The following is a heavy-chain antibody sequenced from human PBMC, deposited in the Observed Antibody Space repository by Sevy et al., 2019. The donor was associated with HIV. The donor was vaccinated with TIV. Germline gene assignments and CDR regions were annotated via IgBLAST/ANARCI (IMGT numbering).Heavy chain of an antibody. V-gene: IGHV1-18*01. D-gene: IGHD2-8*01. CDR2: ISAYNGNT. J-gene: IGHJ4*02. Sequence: ASVKVSCKASGYTFTSYGISWVRQAPGQGLEWMGWISAYNGNTNYAQKLQGRVTMTTDTSTSTAYMELRSLRSDDTAVYYCARVRYCTNGVCYLPLFDYWGPGTLVTVSS. CDR3: ARVRYCTNGVCYLPLFDY. CDR1: GYTFTSYG.